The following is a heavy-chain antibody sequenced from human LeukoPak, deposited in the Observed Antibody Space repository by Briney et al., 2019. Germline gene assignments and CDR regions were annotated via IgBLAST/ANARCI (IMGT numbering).Heavy chain of an antibody. J-gene: IGHJ4*02. D-gene: IGHD3-10*01. Sequence: ASVKVSCKASGYTFTSYGISRVRQAPGQGLEWIGWISAYNGNTNYAQKLQGRVTMTTDTSTSTAYMELRSLRSDDTAVYYCARGSLTMVRGVFVYWGQGTLVTVSS. V-gene: IGHV1-18*04. CDR3: ARGSLTMVRGVFVY. CDR2: ISAYNGNT. CDR1: GYTFTSYG.